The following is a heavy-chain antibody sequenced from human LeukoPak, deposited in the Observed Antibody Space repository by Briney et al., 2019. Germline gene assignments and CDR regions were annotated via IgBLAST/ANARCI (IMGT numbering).Heavy chain of an antibody. CDR3: ARARGSGDYYFDY. CDR1: GFTFSSYW. CDR2: ISGSGGST. Sequence: GGSLRLSCAASGFTFSSYWMSWVRQAPGKGLEWVSAISGSGGSTYYADSVKGRFTISRDNSKNTLYLQMNSLRAEDTAVYYCARARGSGDYYFDYWGQGTLVTVSS. J-gene: IGHJ4*02. D-gene: IGHD3-10*01. V-gene: IGHV3-23*01.